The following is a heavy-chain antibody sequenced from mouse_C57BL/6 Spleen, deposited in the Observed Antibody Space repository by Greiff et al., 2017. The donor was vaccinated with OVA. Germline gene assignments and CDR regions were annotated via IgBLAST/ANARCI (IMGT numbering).Heavy chain of an antibody. Sequence: VQLQQSGAELVKPGASVKMSCKASGYTFTSYWITWVKQRPGQGLEWIGDIYPGSGSTNYNEKFKSKATLTVDTSSSTAYMQLSSLTSEDSAVYYCARGEITTVVAGDWYFDVWGTGTTVTVSS. D-gene: IGHD1-1*01. CDR3: ARGEITTVVAGDWYFDV. CDR1: GYTFTSYW. CDR2: IYPGSGST. V-gene: IGHV1-55*01. J-gene: IGHJ1*03.